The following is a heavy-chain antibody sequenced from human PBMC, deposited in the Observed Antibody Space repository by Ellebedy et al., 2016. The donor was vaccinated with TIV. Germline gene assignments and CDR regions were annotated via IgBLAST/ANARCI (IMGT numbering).Heavy chain of an antibody. J-gene: IGHJ6*02. Sequence: MPSETLSLTCTVSGGSVSPFYWNSIRQPPGKGLEWMGDIYYTGLTNYNPPLNNRVIISVDTSKNEVSLRLSSVTAADTAVYYCARRTSSFGLGFYYGMDVWGQGTTVTVS. V-gene: IGHV4-59*08. CDR3: ARRTSSFGLGFYYGMDV. CDR1: GGSVSPFY. D-gene: IGHD3-10*01. CDR2: IYYTGLT.